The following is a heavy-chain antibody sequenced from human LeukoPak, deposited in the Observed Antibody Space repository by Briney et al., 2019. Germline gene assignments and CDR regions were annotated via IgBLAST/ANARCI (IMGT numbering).Heavy chain of an antibody. J-gene: IGHJ5*02. CDR3: ARRRTPDYWFDP. D-gene: IGHD1-14*01. Sequence: PSETLSLTCSVSGASVTDYYWTWIRQSPGKGLEWLGSIYYSANANYNPSLNSRVSIWVDTSKNQFSLTLTSVTATDTAVYYCARRRTPDYWFDPWGQGTLVTVFS. CDR1: GASVTDYY. CDR2: IYYSANA. V-gene: IGHV4-59*08.